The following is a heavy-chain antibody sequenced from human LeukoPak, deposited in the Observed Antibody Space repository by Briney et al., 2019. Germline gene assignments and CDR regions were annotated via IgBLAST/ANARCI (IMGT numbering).Heavy chain of an antibody. CDR2: IWYDGSNK. Sequence: QPGGSLRLSCAASGFTFSSYGMHWVRQAPGKGLEWVAVIWYDGSNKYYADSVKGRFTISRDNSKNTLYLQMNSLRAEDTAVYYCARVTYYYDSSGYYYLDYWGQGTLVTVSS. V-gene: IGHV3-33*01. D-gene: IGHD3-22*01. CDR1: GFTFSSYG. J-gene: IGHJ4*02. CDR3: ARVTYYYDSSGYYYLDY.